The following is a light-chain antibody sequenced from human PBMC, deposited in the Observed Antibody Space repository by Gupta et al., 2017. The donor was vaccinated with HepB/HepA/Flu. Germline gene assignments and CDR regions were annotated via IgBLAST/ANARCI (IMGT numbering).Light chain of an antibody. CDR3: QQPSNWPPIT. J-gene: IGKJ5*01. Sequence: EIVLTQSPATLSLSPGERATLSCRASQSVSSYLAWYQQKPGQAPRLLIYDASNRDTGIPARFSGSGYGTDLTLTISSREPEDFAVYYCQQPSNWPPITFGQGTQMEIK. CDR1: QSVSSY. CDR2: DAS. V-gene: IGKV3-11*01.